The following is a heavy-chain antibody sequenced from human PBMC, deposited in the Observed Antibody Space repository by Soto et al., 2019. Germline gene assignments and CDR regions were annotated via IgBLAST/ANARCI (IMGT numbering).Heavy chain of an antibody. CDR2: ISSSGSTI. Sequence: GGSLRLSCAASGFTFSSYEMNWVRQAPGKGLEWVSYISSSGSTIYYADSVKGRFTISRDNAKNSLYLQMNSLRAEDTAVYYCARAPFPDYYDSSGYYPNWFDPWGQGTLVTVSS. D-gene: IGHD3-22*01. J-gene: IGHJ5*02. CDR3: ARAPFPDYYDSSGYYPNWFDP. V-gene: IGHV3-48*03. CDR1: GFTFSSYE.